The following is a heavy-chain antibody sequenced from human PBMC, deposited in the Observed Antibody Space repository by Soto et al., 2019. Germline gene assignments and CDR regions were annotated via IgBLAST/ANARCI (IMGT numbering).Heavy chain of an antibody. D-gene: IGHD1-1*01. CDR3: ARGGLEPFDF. J-gene: IGHJ4*02. V-gene: IGHV3-74*01. CDR1: GFTLGNYL. Sequence: GGSLRRCCAASGFTLGNYLMHWVRQAPGKGLVWVSRINDYGTTINYAESVEGRFIISRDDAKSEVYLQMNNLRAEDSAVYYCARGGLEPFDFWGRGTLVTVSS. CDR2: INDYGTTI.